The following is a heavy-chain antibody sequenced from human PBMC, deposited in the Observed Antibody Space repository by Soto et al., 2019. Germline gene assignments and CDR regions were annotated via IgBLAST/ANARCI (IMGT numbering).Heavy chain of an antibody. CDR2: IIPIFGTA. CDR3: ARDHLRFVGMDV. CDR1: GGTFSSYA. Sequence: QVQLVQSGAEVKKPGSSVKVSCKASGGTFSSYAISWVRQAPGQGLEWMGGIIPIFGTANYSQKFQGRVTIIADESTSTAYMELISLRSEDTAVYYCARDHLRFVGMDVWGQGTTVTVSS. D-gene: IGHD5-12*01. V-gene: IGHV1-69*01. J-gene: IGHJ6*02.